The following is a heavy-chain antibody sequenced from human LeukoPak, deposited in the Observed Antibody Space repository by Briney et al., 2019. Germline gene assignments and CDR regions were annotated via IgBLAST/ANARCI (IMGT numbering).Heavy chain of an antibody. CDR1: GGSISSSSYH. Sequence: SETLSLTCTVSGGSISSSSYHWGWIRQPPGKGLEWIGSIYYSGSTYYNPSLKSRVTISVDTSKNQFSLKLRSVTAADTAVYYCASIGTYFQHWGQGTLVTVSS. CDR3: ASIGTYFQH. V-gene: IGHV4-39*01. D-gene: IGHD1-1*01. J-gene: IGHJ1*01. CDR2: IYYSGST.